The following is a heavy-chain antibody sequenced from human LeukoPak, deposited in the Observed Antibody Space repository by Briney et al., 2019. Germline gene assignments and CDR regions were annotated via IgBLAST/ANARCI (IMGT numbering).Heavy chain of an antibody. CDR2: IYYSWST. J-gene: IGHJ5*02. V-gene: IGHV4-59*01. CDR3: TRSRMYSSVWYVNWFDP. Sequence: SETLSLTCTVSGGSISSYYWSWIRQPPGKGLEWIGYIYYSWSTNYNPSLKSRVTISVDTSKNQFSLKLSSVTAADTAVYYCTRSRMYSSVWYVNWFDPWGQGTLVTVSS. CDR1: GGSISSYY. D-gene: IGHD6-19*01.